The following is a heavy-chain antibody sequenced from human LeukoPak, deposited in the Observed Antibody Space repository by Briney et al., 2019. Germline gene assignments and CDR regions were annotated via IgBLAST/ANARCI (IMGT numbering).Heavy chain of an antibody. V-gene: IGHV3-74*01. CDR2: ISSDGSST. Sequence: PGGSLRLSCAASGFTFSSYWMHWVRQAPGKGLVWVSRISSDGSSTSYADSVKGRFTISRDNVKNTLYLQMNSLRAEDTAVYYCALLEWLSAANYWGQGTLVTVSS. D-gene: IGHD3-3*01. CDR3: ALLEWLSAANY. J-gene: IGHJ4*02. CDR1: GFTFSSYW.